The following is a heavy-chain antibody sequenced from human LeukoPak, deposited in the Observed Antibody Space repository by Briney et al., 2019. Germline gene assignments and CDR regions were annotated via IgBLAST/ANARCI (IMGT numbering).Heavy chain of an antibody. CDR2: IYYSGST. D-gene: IGHD3-10*01. CDR1: GGSISSSSYY. Sequence: SETLSLTCTVSGGSISSSSYYWGWIRQPPGKGLEWIGSIYYSGSTYYNPSLKSRVTISVDTSKNQFSLKLSSVTAADTAVYYCARLFDGPFDYWGQGTLVTVSS. V-gene: IGHV4-39*01. J-gene: IGHJ4*02. CDR3: ARLFDGPFDY.